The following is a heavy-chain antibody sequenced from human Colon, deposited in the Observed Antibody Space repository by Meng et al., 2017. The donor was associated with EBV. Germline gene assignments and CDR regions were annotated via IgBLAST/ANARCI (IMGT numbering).Heavy chain of an antibody. CDR1: GGSVSSGGYY. J-gene: IGHJ4*02. CDR3: ARVSSGWDYFDY. V-gene: IGHV4-31*03. D-gene: IGHD6-19*01. Sequence: QVKLQESGPGLVKPSQTLSLTCTVSGGSVSSGGYYWTWIRQHPGKGLEWFGHIYYSGSTFYNPSLKRRVIISIDTSKNQFSLNLRSVTAADTAVYYYARVSSGWDYFDYWGQGTLVTVSS. CDR2: IYYSGST.